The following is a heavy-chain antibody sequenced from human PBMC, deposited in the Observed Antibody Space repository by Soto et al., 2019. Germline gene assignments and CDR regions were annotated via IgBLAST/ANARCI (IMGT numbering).Heavy chain of an antibody. CDR2: IHSSGST. CDR1: GGSFSTYF. V-gene: IGHV4-59*01. J-gene: IGHJ4*02. CDR3: ARSRFSYGRFDS. Sequence: SETLSLTCTVSGGSFSTYFWSWIRQAPGRRLEWIGYIHSSGSTFYNPSLNSRVTISVDTSKNQFSLTLSSVTAADMAMYYCARSRFSYGRFDSWGQGTLVTVSS. D-gene: IGHD5-18*01.